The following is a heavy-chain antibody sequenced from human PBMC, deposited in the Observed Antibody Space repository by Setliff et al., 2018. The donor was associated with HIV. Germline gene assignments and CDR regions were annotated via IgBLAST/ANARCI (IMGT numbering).Heavy chain of an antibody. Sequence: PVGSLRLSCAASGFTFSSYWMHWVRQAPGKGLVWVSRINSDGSSTSYADSVKGRFTISRDNAKNTLYLQMNSLRAEDTAVYYCARPGKLYYFDYWGQGTLVTVSS. J-gene: IGHJ4*02. V-gene: IGHV3-74*01. D-gene: IGHD1-1*01. CDR2: INSDGSST. CDR3: ARPGKLYYFDY. CDR1: GFTFSSYW.